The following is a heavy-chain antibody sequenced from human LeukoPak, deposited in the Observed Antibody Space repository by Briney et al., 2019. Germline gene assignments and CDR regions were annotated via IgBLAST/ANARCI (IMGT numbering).Heavy chain of an antibody. Sequence: KPGGSLRLSCAASGFTFSDYYMSWIRQAPGKGLEWVSYISSSGSTIYYADSVKGRFTISRDNAKNSLYLQMNSLRAEDTAVYYCVRDPPYYNFWRGPSSYYYYGMDVWGQGTTVTVSS. CDR2: ISSSGSTI. V-gene: IGHV3-11*01. D-gene: IGHD3-3*01. J-gene: IGHJ6*02. CDR1: GFTFSDYY. CDR3: VRDPPYYNFWRGPSSYYYYGMDV.